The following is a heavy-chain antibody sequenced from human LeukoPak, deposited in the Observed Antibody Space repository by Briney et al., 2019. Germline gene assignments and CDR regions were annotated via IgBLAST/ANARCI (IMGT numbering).Heavy chain of an antibody. CDR1: GGSFSGYY. Sequence: SETLSLTCAVYGGSFSGYYWSWIRQPPGKGLEWIGETNHSGSTNYNPSLKSRVTISVDTSKNQISLKLSSVTAADTAVYYCARGSGYSYGFWFDPWGQGTLVTVSS. CDR3: ARGSGYSYGFWFDP. D-gene: IGHD5-18*01. J-gene: IGHJ5*02. CDR2: TNHSGST. V-gene: IGHV4-34*01.